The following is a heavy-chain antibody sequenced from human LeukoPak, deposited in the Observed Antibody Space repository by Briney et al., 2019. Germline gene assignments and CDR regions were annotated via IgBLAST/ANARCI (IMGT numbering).Heavy chain of an antibody. Sequence: SETLSLTCAVYGGSFSGSYWSWIRQPPGKGLEWIGEINHSGNNNYRTSLKSRVTISVDTSKNQFSLKLSSVTAADTAVYYCARAPPDYGDYFDYWGQGTLVTVSS. V-gene: IGHV4-34*01. D-gene: IGHD4-17*01. CDR3: ARAPPDYGDYFDY. CDR1: GGSFSGSY. CDR2: INHSGNN. J-gene: IGHJ4*02.